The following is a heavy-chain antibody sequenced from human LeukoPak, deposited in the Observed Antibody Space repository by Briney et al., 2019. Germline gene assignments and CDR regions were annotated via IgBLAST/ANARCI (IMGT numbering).Heavy chain of an antibody. V-gene: IGHV4-61*02. J-gene: IGHJ6*03. CDR3: ARGPQRITMVRGHMNMDV. D-gene: IGHD3-10*01. CDR1: GGSISSSSYY. CDR2: IYTSGST. Sequence: SETLSLTCTVSGGSISSSSYYRGWIRQPPGKELEWIGRIYTSGSTNYNPSLKSRVTISVDTSKNQFSLKLSSVTAADTAVYYCARGPQRITMVRGHMNMDVWGKGTTVTVSS.